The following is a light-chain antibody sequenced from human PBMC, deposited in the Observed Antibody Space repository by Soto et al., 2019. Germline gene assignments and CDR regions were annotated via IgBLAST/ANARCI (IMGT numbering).Light chain of an antibody. V-gene: IGKV1-5*01. J-gene: IGKJ1*01. CDR3: QQYNSYSWT. CDR2: DAS. Sequence: DIQITQSPSTLSSSVLESFTITCRASQSVGTWLAWYQQKPGKAPKLLIYDASSLESELPSRFSGSGSGTEFALAISSLQPDDFATYYCQQYNSYSWTFGQGTKVDIK. CDR1: QSVGTW.